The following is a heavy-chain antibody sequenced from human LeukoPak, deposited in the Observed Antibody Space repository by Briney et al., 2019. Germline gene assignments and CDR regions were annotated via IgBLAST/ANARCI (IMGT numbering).Heavy chain of an antibody. D-gene: IGHD3-10*01. J-gene: IGHJ4*02. CDR1: GGSFSGYY. Sequence: SETLSLTCAVYGGSFSGYYWSWIRQPPGKGLEWIGEINHSGSTNYNPSLKSRVTISVDTSKNQFSLRLSSVTAADTAVYYCARRSYIFDYWGQGTLVTVSS. V-gene: IGHV4-34*01. CDR3: ARRSYIFDY. CDR2: INHSGST.